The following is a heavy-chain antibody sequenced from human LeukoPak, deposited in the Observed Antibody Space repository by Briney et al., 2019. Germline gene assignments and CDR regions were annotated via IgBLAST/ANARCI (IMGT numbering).Heavy chain of an antibody. CDR1: GFTFSDYY. CDR2: LWYDGSSK. D-gene: IGHD4-17*01. Sequence: GGSLRLSCAASGFTFSDYYMTWTRQAPGKGLEWVAVLWYDGSSKLYADSVKGRFTISRDNSKNTLFLQMNSLRAEDAAVYYCAKDLDWGYRYGDYPAGFDSWGQGTLVTVSS. J-gene: IGHJ4*02. CDR3: AKDLDWGYRYGDYPAGFDS. V-gene: IGHV3-33*06.